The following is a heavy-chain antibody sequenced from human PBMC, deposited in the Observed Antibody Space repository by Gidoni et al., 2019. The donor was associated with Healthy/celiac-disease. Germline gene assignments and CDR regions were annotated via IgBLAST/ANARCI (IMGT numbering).Heavy chain of an antibody. Sequence: QVQLQESGPGLVKPSQTLSLTCTVSGGSISSGSYYWSWIRQPAGKGLEWIGRIYTSGSTNYNPSLKSRVTISVDTSKNQFSLKLSSVTAADTAVYYCAREGRSSSLLDAFDIWGQGTMVTVSS. CDR3: AREGRSSSLLDAFDI. CDR2: IYTSGST. D-gene: IGHD6-13*01. V-gene: IGHV4-61*02. CDR1: GGSISSGSYY. J-gene: IGHJ3*02.